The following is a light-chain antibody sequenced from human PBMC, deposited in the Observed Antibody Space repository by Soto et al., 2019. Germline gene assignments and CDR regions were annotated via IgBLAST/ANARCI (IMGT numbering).Light chain of an antibody. CDR3: QSYDNILSGPL. Sequence: PSVSGAPGQTITMSCTGSGSNVGASYDVHWYQVLPGAGPRLLIYKNNNRPSGVPDRFSGSKSGTSASLAITGLRAEDEADYYCQSYDNILSGPLFGGGTKLTVL. CDR2: KNN. V-gene: IGLV1-40*01. J-gene: IGLJ3*02. CDR1: GSNVGASYD.